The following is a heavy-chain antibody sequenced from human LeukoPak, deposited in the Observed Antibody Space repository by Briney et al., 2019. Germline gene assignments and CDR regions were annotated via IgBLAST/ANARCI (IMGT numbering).Heavy chain of an antibody. CDR2: ISSSSSTI. J-gene: IGHJ5*02. CDR3: ARDPVVVPANPNWFDP. CDR1: GFTFSSYS. D-gene: IGHD2-2*01. V-gene: IGHV3-48*01. Sequence: AGGSLRLSCAASGFTFSSYSMNWVRQAPGKGLEWVSYISSSSSTIYYADSVKGRFTISRDNAKNSLYLQMNSLRAEDTAVYYCARDPVVVPANPNWFDPWGQGTLVTVSS.